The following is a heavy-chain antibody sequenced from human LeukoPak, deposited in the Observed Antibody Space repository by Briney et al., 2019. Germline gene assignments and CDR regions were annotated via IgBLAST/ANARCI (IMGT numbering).Heavy chain of an antibody. V-gene: IGHV1-18*04. Sequence: ASVKVSCKASGYTFSGYYMHWVRQAPGQGLEWMGWISAYNGNTNYAQKLQGRVTMTTDTSTSTAYMELRSLRSDDTAVYYCARGGIGIVADFDYWGQGTLVTVSS. D-gene: IGHD5-12*01. CDR3: ARGGIGIVADFDY. J-gene: IGHJ4*02. CDR2: ISAYNGNT. CDR1: GYTFSGYY.